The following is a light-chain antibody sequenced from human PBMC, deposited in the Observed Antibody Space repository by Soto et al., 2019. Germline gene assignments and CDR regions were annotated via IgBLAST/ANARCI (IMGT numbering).Light chain of an antibody. V-gene: IGLV1-36*01. Sequence: QAVVTQPPSVSEGPGQRVTISCSGSTSNIGKNTVNWYQQLPGEAPKLFIYYDDLLASGVSDRFSGSKSGTSASLAISGLQSEDEADYYCGVWDDSLNGWVFGGGTKLTVL. CDR1: TSNIGKNT. J-gene: IGLJ3*02. CDR2: YDD. CDR3: GVWDDSLNGWV.